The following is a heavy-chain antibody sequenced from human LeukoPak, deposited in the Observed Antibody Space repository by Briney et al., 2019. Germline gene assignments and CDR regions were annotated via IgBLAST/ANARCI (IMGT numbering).Heavy chain of an antibody. CDR1: GFTFSSHA. Sequence: GGSLRLSCAASGFTFSSHAMSWVRQAPGKGLEWVSAICGSGGSTYDAESVKGRFTISRDNSNITLYLQMNSLRAEDTAVYYCAKEWGYSSSWPLDYWGQGTLVSVSS. J-gene: IGHJ4*02. D-gene: IGHD6-13*01. CDR3: AKEWGYSSSWPLDY. CDR2: ICGSGGST. V-gene: IGHV3-23*01.